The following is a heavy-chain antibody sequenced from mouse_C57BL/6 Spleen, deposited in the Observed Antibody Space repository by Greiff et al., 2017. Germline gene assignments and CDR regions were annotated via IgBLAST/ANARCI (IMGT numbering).Heavy chain of an antibody. J-gene: IGHJ2*01. D-gene: IGHD1-1*01. CDR3: ARWDSYYGSDY. V-gene: IGHV1-50*01. CDR1: GYTFTSYW. CDR2: IDPSDSYT. Sequence: VQLQQPGAELVKPGASVKLSCKASGYTFTSYWMQWVKQRPGQGLEWIGEIDPSDSYTNYNQKFKGKATLTVDTSSSTAYMQLSSLTSEDSAVYYCARWDSYYGSDYWGQGTTLTVSS.